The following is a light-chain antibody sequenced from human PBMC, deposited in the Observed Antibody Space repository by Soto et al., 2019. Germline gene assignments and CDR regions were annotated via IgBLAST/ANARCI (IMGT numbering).Light chain of an antibody. Sequence: DIPMTQSPSSLSASVGDRVTITCRANQTITRYLNWYQQKPGTAPKLLIYAASSLQEGVPSRFRGGGSGTDFTLTISNPQPEEFAAYSCQQSFSFPVTFGQGTKLEIK. CDR3: QQSFSFPVT. CDR1: QTITRY. J-gene: IGKJ2*01. V-gene: IGKV1-39*01. CDR2: AAS.